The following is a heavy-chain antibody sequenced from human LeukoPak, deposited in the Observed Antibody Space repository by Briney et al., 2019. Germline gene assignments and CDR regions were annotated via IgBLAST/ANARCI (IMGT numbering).Heavy chain of an antibody. CDR2: INHSGST. CDR1: GGSFSGYY. D-gene: IGHD5-18*01. CDR3: ARGRRLYAKWIQLWFEDY. Sequence: SGTLSLTCAVYGGSFSGYYWSWIRQPPGKGLEWIGEINHSGSTNYNPSLKSRVTISVDTSKNQFSLKLSSVTAADTAVYYCARGRRLYAKWIQLWFEDYWGQGTLVTVSS. J-gene: IGHJ4*02. V-gene: IGHV4-34*01.